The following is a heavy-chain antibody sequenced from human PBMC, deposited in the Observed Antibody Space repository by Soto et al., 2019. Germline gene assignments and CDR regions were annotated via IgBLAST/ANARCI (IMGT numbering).Heavy chain of an antibody. CDR1: GGSISSGGYY. CDR2: IYYSGST. Sequence: SETLSLTCTVSGGSISSGGYYWSWIRQHPGKGLEWIGYIYYSGSTNYNPSLKSRVTISVDTSKNQFSLKLSSVTAADTAVYYCARTLRGNSDYWGQGTLVTVSS. V-gene: IGHV4-61*08. CDR3: ARTLRGNSDY. D-gene: IGHD2-21*02. J-gene: IGHJ4*02.